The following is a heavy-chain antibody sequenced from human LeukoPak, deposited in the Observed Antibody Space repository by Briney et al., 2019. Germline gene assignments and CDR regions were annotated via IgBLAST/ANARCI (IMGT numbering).Heavy chain of an antibody. CDR1: GFTSSSYA. CDR2: ISGSGGST. D-gene: IGHD1-26*01. J-gene: IGHJ4*02. V-gene: IGHV3-23*01. CDR3: ARPRGHGATTDY. Sequence: GGSLRLSCAASGFTSSSYAMSWVRQAPGKGLEWVSAISGSGGSTYYADSVKGRFTISRDNSKNTLYLQMNSLRAEDTAVYYCARPRGHGATTDYWGQGTLVTVSS.